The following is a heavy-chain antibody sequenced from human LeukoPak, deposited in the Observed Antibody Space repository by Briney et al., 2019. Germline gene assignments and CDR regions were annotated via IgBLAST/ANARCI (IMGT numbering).Heavy chain of an antibody. CDR1: GFTFSSEF. J-gene: IGHJ6*03. Sequence: GGSLRLSCAASGFTFSSEFMSWVRQAPGKGLEWVSAISGSGDSTYYADSVKGRFTISRDNSKSTLFLQMSSLRAEDTAVYYCAKAGYSDYPYYYYYMDVWGKGTTVTVSS. D-gene: IGHD4-11*01. CDR2: ISGSGDST. V-gene: IGHV3-23*01. CDR3: AKAGYSDYPYYYYYMDV.